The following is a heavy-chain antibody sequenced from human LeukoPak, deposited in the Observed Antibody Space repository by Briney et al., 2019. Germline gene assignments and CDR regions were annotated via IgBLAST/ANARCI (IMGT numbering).Heavy chain of an antibody. Sequence: SETLSLTCTVSGGSISPYYWSWIRQPPGKGLEWIGYIYYSGSTNYNPSLKSRVTISLDTSKNQFSLKLSSVTAADTAVYYCAIEMTSYWYFDLWGRGTLVTVSS. CDR2: IYYSGST. CDR3: AIEMTSYWYFDL. D-gene: IGHD5-24*01. J-gene: IGHJ2*01. CDR1: GGSISPYY. V-gene: IGHV4-59*01.